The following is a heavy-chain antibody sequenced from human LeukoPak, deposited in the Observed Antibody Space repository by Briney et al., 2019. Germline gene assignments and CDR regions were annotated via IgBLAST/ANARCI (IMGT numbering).Heavy chain of an antibody. D-gene: IGHD6-19*01. CDR1: GGSISSSSYY. CDR3: ASGVAGTLYYYYMDV. V-gene: IGHV4-39*01. Sequence: SETLSLTCTVSGGSISSSSYYWGWIRQPPGKGVEWIGSIYYSGSTYCNPSLKSRVTISVDTSKNQFSLKLSSVTAADTAVYYCASGVAGTLYYYYMDVWGKGTTVTVSS. J-gene: IGHJ6*03. CDR2: IYYSGST.